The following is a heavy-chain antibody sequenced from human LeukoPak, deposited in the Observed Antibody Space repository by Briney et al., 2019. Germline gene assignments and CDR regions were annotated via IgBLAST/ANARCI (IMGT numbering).Heavy chain of an antibody. CDR3: ARDPGRSGWDY. CDR1: GFIFSNYW. CDR2: MKQDGREK. D-gene: IGHD6-19*01. J-gene: IGHJ4*02. V-gene: IGHV3-7*01. Sequence: GGSLRLSCVASGFIFSNYWMSWVRQVPGKGLEWVANMKQDGREKYLVDSVKGRFTISRDNAKNSVYLQMNSLRAEDTAVYYCARDPGRSGWDYWGQGALVTVSS.